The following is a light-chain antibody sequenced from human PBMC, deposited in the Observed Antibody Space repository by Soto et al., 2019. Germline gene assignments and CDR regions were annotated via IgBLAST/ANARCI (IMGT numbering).Light chain of an antibody. V-gene: IGKV3-11*01. J-gene: IGKJ1*01. CDR3: QQRSNWPWT. CDR1: QSVSSY. CDR2: DAS. Sequence: EIVLTQSPATLSLSPGERGTLSCRASQSVSSYLAWYQQKRDQAPRLLIYDASNRATGIPARFSGSGAGTDFILTIISLEPEDFAVYYCQQRSNWPWTFGQVTKVDI.